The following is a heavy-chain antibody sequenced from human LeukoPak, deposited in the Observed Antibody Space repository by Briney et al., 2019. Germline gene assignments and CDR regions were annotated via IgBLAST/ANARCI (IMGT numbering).Heavy chain of an antibody. V-gene: IGHV3-21*06. Sequence: PGGSLRLSCAASGFTFSSYWMHWVRQAPGKGLEWVSSISGSSSYIYYADSMKGRFTISRHNAKNSLYLQMNNLSAEDTAIYYCARADSNIAARRVGFDSWGQGTLVTVSS. CDR3: ARADSNIAARRVGFDS. J-gene: IGHJ4*02. CDR1: GFTFSSYW. CDR2: ISGSSSYI. D-gene: IGHD6-6*01.